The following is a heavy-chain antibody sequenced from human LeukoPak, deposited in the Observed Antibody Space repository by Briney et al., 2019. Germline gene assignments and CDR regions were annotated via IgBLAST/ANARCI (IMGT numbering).Heavy chain of an antibody. CDR1: GFTFSSYA. V-gene: IGHV3-30-3*01. CDR2: TSYDGSNK. Sequence: GGSLRLSCAASGFTFSSYAMHWVRQAPGKGLEWVAVTSYDGSNKYYADSVKGRFTISRDNSKNTLYLQMNSLRAEDTAVYYCARDSDFVVVTAIGYFDYWGQGTLVTVSS. J-gene: IGHJ4*02. CDR3: ARDSDFVVVTAIGYFDY. D-gene: IGHD2-21*02.